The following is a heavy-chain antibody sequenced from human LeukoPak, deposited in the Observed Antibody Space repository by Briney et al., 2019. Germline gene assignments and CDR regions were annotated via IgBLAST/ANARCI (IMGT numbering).Heavy chain of an antibody. CDR2: INHSGIS. V-gene: IGHV4-34*01. J-gene: IGHJ4*02. Sequence: SETLSLTCAVYGVSFSHNYWNWVRQPPGKGLEWIGEINHSGISDYNPSLSSRVTMSLDTSKNHFSLKLASVTAADTAVYYCVRGPDHAKVGYWGQGTPVTVSS. CDR3: VRGPDHAKVGY. CDR1: GVSFSHNY. D-gene: IGHD1-14*01.